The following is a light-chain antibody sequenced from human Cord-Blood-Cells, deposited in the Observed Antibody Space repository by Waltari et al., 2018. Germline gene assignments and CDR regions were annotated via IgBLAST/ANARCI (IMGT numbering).Light chain of an antibody. CDR3: QQRSNWPPWT. Sequence: LTQSPATLSLSPGEIATLSGRASQSVSSYLAWYQQKPGQAPRLLIYDASNRATGIPARFSGSGSGTDFTLTISSLEPEDFAVYYCQQRSNWPPWTFGQGTKVEIK. J-gene: IGKJ1*01. V-gene: IGKV3-11*01. CDR2: DAS. CDR1: QSVSSY.